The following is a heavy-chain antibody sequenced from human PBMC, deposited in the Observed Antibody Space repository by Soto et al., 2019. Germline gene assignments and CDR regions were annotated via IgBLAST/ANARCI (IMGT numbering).Heavy chain of an antibody. CDR1: GGSISSYY. CDR2: IYYSGST. D-gene: IGHD2-2*01. J-gene: IGHJ6*02. Sequence: SETLSLTCTVSGGSISSYYWSWIRQPPGKGLEWIGYIYYSGSTNYNPSLKSRVTISVDTSKNQFSLKLSSVTAADTAVYYCASNYCSSTSCYDYYYGMDVWGQGTTVTVSS. V-gene: IGHV4-59*12. CDR3: ASNYCSSTSCYDYYYGMDV.